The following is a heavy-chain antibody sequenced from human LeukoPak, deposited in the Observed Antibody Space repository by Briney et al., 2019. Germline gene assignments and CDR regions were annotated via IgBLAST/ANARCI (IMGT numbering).Heavy chain of an antibody. CDR3: ARDQGIRSYGYAYYDY. V-gene: IGHV3-11*01. Sequence: GGSLRPSCAASGFTFSDYYMSWISQAPGKGLEWVSYISSSGSTIYYADSVKGRFTISRDNAKNSLYLQMNSLRAEDTAVYYCARDQGIRSYGYAYYDYWGQGTLVTVSS. J-gene: IGHJ4*02. CDR2: ISSSGSTI. CDR1: GFTFSDYY. D-gene: IGHD5-18*01.